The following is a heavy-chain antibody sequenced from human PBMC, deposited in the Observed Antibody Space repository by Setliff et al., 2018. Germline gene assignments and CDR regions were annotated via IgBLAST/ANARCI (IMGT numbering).Heavy chain of an antibody. CDR1: GGSISSGDYY. D-gene: IGHD3-22*01. CDR3: ARDRKYYDSSGSFDY. J-gene: IGHJ4*02. Sequence: KASETLSLTCTVSGGSISSGDYYWSWIRQHPGKGLEWIGYIYYSGSTYYNPSLKSRVTISVDTSKNQFSLKLSSVTAADTAVYYCARDRKYYDSSGSFDYWGQGTLVTVSS. CDR2: IYYSGST. V-gene: IGHV4-31*03.